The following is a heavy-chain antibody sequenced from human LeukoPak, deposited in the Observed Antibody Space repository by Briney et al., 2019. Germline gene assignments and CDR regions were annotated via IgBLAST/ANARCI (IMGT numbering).Heavy chain of an antibody. V-gene: IGHV3-11*01. J-gene: IGHJ5*02. CDR1: GFFFNDYY. CDR3: ARGVAKIS. D-gene: IGHD5-12*01. Sequence: GGSLRLSCAASGFFFNDYYMSWIRQAPGKGLEWVAYVSGSGGTLNYADSVQGRFTISRHNVKKSLYLQMDNLRVDDTAVYYWARGVAKISWGQGTLVTVSS. CDR2: VSGSGGTL.